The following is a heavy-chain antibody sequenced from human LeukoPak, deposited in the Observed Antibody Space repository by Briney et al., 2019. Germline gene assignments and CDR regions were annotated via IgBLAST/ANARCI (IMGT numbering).Heavy chain of an antibody. CDR1: GGTFSSYA. CDR2: IIPIFGTA. CDR3: ARLTSQQLYGDRYYYYYMDV. J-gene: IGHJ6*03. V-gene: IGHV1-69*06. Sequence: GASVKVSCKASGGTFSSYAISWVRQAPGQGLEWMGGIIPIFGTANYAQKFQGRVTITADKSTSTAYMELSSLRSEDTAVYYCARLTSQQLYGDRYYYYYMDVWGKGTTVTVSS. D-gene: IGHD6-13*01.